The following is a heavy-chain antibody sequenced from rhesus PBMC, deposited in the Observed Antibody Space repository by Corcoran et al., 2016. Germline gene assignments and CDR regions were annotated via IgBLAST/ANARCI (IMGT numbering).Heavy chain of an antibody. V-gene: IGHV4-122*02. Sequence: QVQLQESGPGLVKPSDTLSLTCAVSGGSISSGSHSWSWIRPPPGTGLEWIGYITYSGSTRYNPSLKRRVTISRDTSKNQFSLRLTSVTAADTAVYYCARVDIAAAKYYFDYWGQGVLVTVSS. CDR2: ITYSGST. CDR1: GGSISSGSHS. CDR3: ARVDIAAAKYYFDY. D-gene: IGHD6-25*01. J-gene: IGHJ4*01.